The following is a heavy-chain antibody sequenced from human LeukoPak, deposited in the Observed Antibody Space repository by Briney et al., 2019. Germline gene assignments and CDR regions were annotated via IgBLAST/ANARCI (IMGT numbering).Heavy chain of an antibody. CDR3: AKDNEEVWSGPKGLFDY. CDR1: GFTFSNYA. V-gene: IGHV3-30-3*01. CDR2: ISYDVNNK. D-gene: IGHD3-3*01. Sequence: GGSLRLSCAASGFTFSNYAMHWVRQAPGKGLQWVALISYDVNNKYYADSVKGRFTISRDNSKNTLYLQMNSLRAEDTAVYYCAKDNEEVWSGPKGLFDYWGQGTLVTVSS. J-gene: IGHJ4*02.